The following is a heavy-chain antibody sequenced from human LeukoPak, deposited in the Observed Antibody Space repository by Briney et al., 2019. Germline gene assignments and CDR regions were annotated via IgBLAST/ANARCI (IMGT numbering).Heavy chain of an antibody. CDR3: ARSKAHLSTSWYGNWFDP. CDR2: MYHSGDT. CDR1: GYSVSSGYY. J-gene: IGHJ5*02. Sequence: SETLSLTCTVSGYSVSSGYYWGWIRQPPGKGLEWIGSMYHSGDTYSNPSLKSRVAISVDTSKNQLSLRLSSVTAADTAVYYCARSKAHLSTSWYGNWFDPWGQGTLVTVSS. V-gene: IGHV4-38-2*02. D-gene: IGHD2-2*01.